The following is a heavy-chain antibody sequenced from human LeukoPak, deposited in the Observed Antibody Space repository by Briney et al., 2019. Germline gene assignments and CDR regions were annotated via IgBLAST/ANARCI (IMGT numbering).Heavy chain of an antibody. D-gene: IGHD6-19*01. V-gene: IGHV4-61*02. J-gene: IGHJ3*02. CDR1: GGSISSGSYY. CDR2: IYTSGST. CDR3: ARRGVPAVAGTPPENAFDI. Sequence: SETLSLTCTVSGGSISSGSYYWSWIRQPAGKGLEWIGRIYTSGSTNYNPSLKSRVTISVDTSKNQFSLKLSSVTAADTAVYYCARRGVPAVAGTPPENAFDIWGQGTMVTVSS.